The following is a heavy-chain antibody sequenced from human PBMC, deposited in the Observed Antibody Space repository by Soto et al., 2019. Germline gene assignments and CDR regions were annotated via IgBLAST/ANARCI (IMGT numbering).Heavy chain of an antibody. D-gene: IGHD2-21*01. Sequence: QLQLQESGSGLVKPSQTLSLTCAVSGGSITSGNSYSWSWIRQPPGKGLEWIGSISHTGSTSYNPPPKGRVTLSVDKSKNQFPLKLSSVPAANRGVYSCARPVAPSSGPWSDPWGKGTLAPVPP. CDR3: ARPVAPSSGPWSDP. V-gene: IGHV4-30-2*01. CDR2: ISHTGST. CDR1: GGSITSGNSYS. J-gene: IGHJ5*02.